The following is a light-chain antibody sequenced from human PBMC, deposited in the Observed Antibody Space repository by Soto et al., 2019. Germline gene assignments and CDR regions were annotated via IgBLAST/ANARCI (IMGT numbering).Light chain of an antibody. CDR1: SSDVGGSDF. CDR2: GVT. J-gene: IGLJ2*01. V-gene: IGLV2-14*01. Sequence: QSVLTQPASVSGSPGQSITISCTGTSSDVGGSDFVSWYQQYPDTAPQIIIYGVTTRPSGVSDRFSGSKSGNTASLTVSGLQPEDEAHYYCSSYTNTNTVVFGGGTQLTVL. CDR3: SSYTNTNTVV.